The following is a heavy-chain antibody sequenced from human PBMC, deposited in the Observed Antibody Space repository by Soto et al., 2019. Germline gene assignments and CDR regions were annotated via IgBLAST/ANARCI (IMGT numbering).Heavy chain of an antibody. V-gene: IGHV1-18*01. Sequence: ASVKVSCKASGYTFTSYGISWVRQAPGQGLEWMGWISAYNGNTNYAQKLQGRVTMTTDTSTSTAYMELRSLRSDDTAVYYCARDYDFWSGYYTYYYYYYMDVWGKGTTVTVSS. CDR1: GYTFTSYG. D-gene: IGHD3-3*01. J-gene: IGHJ6*03. CDR3: ARDYDFWSGYYTYYYYYYMDV. CDR2: ISAYNGNT.